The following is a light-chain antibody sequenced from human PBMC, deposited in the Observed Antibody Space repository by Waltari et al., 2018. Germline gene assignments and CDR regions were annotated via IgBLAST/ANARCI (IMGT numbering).Light chain of an antibody. J-gene: IGKJ2*01. Sequence: ALTQSPGPLSLSPGERATLSCRASQSLSGTFLAWYQQKPGQVPRLLIYGAVSRTTGIPDRFRGSGSGTDFTLTIDSLDPEDSAVYYCQQYGDSRPYTFGQGTKVEVK. V-gene: IGKV3-20*01. CDR1: QSLSGTF. CDR2: GAV. CDR3: QQYGDSRPYT.